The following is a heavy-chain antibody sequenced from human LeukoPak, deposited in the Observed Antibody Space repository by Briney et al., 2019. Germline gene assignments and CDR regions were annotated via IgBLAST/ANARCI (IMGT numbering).Heavy chain of an antibody. J-gene: IGHJ4*02. V-gene: IGHV3-23*01. CDR2: FGGSGGST. CDR3: AKAPGKGELSSKYYFGY. D-gene: IGHD3-16*02. Sequence: GGSLRLPCAPSGFTFTGYAIGWVRQAPGKGRDGVSAFGGSGGSTYYADSVKGRFTISRDNSKNTLYLQMNSLRAEDTAVYYCAKAPGKGELSSKYYFGYWGQGTLVTVSS. CDR1: GFTFTGYA.